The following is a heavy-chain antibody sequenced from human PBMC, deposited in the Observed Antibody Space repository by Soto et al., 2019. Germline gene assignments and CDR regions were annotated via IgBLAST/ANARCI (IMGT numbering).Heavy chain of an antibody. Sequence: HPGGSLRLSCAASGFTFSSYGMHWVRQAPGKGLEWVAVISYDGSSTSYADSVKGRFTISRDNAKNTLYLQMNSLRAEDTAVYYCARGIVVVPAATVGMDVWGQGTTVTVSS. V-gene: IGHV3-30*03. J-gene: IGHJ6*02. CDR1: GFTFSSYG. D-gene: IGHD2-2*01. CDR2: ISYDGSST. CDR3: ARGIVVVPAATVGMDV.